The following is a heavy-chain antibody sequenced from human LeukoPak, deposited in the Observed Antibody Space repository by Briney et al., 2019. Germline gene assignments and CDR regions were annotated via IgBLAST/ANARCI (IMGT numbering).Heavy chain of an antibody. CDR1: GGTFSSYA. V-gene: IGHV1-18*01. CDR3: ARGYSYGSDYYYGMDV. Sequence: ASVKVSCKASGGTFSSYAISWVRQAPGQGLEWMGWISGYNGNTKYAQKVQGRVTMTTDTSTSTAYMELRSLRSDDTAVYYCARGYSYGSDYYYGMDVWGQGTTVTVSS. D-gene: IGHD5-18*01. J-gene: IGHJ6*02. CDR2: ISGYNGNT.